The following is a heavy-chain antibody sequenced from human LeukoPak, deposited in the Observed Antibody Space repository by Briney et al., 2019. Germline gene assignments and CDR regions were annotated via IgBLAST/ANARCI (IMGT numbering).Heavy chain of an antibody. Sequence: HSGGSLRLSCAASGFTFSSYGMHWVRQAPGRGLEWVAVISYDGSNKYYADSEKGRFTISRDNSKNTLYLQMNSLRAEDTAVYYCAKVTGGDMITYGGLDYWGQGTLVTVSS. V-gene: IGHV3-30*18. J-gene: IGHJ4*02. CDR2: ISYDGSNK. D-gene: IGHD3-16*01. CDR1: GFTFSSYG. CDR3: AKVTGGDMITYGGLDY.